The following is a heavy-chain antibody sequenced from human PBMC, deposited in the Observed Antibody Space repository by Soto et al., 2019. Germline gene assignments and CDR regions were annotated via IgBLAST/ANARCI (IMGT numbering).Heavy chain of an antibody. CDR2: ISDSGST. D-gene: IGHD6-25*01. CDR3: ARGIAATGTYWFFDL. V-gene: IGHV4-30-2*01. CDR1: GASISSGGYS. J-gene: IGHJ2*01. Sequence: QLQLQESGSGLVKPSQTLSLTCAVSGASISSGGYSWSWIRQPPGKGLEWIGYISDSGSTYYNPSLKSRVTISVDGSKTQFSLKLTSVTAADTAVYYCARGIAATGTYWFFDLWGRGTLVTVSS.